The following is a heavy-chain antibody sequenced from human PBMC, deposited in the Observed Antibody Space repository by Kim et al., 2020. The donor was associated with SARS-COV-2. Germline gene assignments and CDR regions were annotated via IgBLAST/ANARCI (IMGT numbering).Heavy chain of an antibody. Sequence: SETLSLTCTVSGGSISSSSYYWGWLRQPPGQGLEWIGCIYYSGSTYSNLTLKSRVSVSVDTSKNQFSLKPSTVTAADTAVYSCASVGYSSSWPTVGYDY. CDR3: ASVGYSSSWPTVGYDY. J-gene: IGHJ6*03. V-gene: IGHV4-39*01. D-gene: IGHD6-13*01. CDR2: IYYSGST. CDR1: GGSISSSSYY.